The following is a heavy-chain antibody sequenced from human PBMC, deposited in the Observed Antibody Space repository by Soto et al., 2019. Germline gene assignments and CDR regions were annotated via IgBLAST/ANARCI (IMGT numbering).Heavy chain of an antibody. Sequence: VQLVQSGAEVKKPGASVNISCQASGFTFSDTLINWVRQVPGQRLEWMGWINPANGNTRYSVSFQGRVTISSLSSASTAYVALSDLTSEDTAVYFCASDILSVGPRENEAFDVWCQVTMITVSS. D-gene: IGHD2-8*02. V-gene: IGHV1-3*01. CDR2: INPANGNT. J-gene: IGHJ3*01. CDR3: ASDILSVGPRENEAFDV. CDR1: GFTFSDTL.